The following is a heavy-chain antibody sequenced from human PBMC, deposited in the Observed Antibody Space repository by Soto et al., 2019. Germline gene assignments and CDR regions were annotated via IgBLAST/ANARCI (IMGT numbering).Heavy chain of an antibody. V-gene: IGHV4-59*01. CDR3: ARAGVYCSSTSCYAGSYNWFDP. CDR2: IYYSGST. CDR1: GGSISSYY. Sequence: PSETLSLTCTVSGGSISSYYWSWIRQPPGKGLEWIGYIYYSGSTNYNPSLKSRVTISVDTSKNQFSLKLSSVTAADTAVYYCARAGVYCSSTSCYAGSYNWFDPWGQGTLVTVSS. D-gene: IGHD2-2*01. J-gene: IGHJ5*02.